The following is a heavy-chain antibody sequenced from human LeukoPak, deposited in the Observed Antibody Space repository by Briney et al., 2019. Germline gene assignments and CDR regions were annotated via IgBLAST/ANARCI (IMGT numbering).Heavy chain of an antibody. CDR2: IYPGDSDT. J-gene: IGHJ5*02. Sequence: ESLKISCKGSGYRFTTYWIGWVRQMPGKGLEWMGIIYPGDSDTRYSPSFQGQVTISADKSISTAYLQWSSLKASDTAMYYCARLEEDLTLGVAGYWFVPWGQGTLVTVS. CDR3: ARLEEDLTLGVAGYWFVP. V-gene: IGHV5-51*01. CDR1: GYRFTTYW. D-gene: IGHD3-16*01.